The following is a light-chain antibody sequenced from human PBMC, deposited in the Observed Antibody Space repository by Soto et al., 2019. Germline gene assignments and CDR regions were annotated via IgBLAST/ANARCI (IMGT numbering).Light chain of an antibody. J-gene: IGKJ3*01. V-gene: IGKV4-1*01. CDR1: QSVLYSANNKNY. CDR3: QQYYSTPPT. CDR2: WAS. Sequence: DIVMTQSPDSLAVSLGERATINCKSRQSVLYSANNKNYLAWYQQKPGQPPKLLIYWASTRESGVPDRLSGSRSGTDFTLTISSLQAKDVAVYYCQQYYSTPPTFGPGTKVYIK.